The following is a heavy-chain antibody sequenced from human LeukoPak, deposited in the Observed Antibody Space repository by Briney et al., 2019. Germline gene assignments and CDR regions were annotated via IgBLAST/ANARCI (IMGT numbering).Heavy chain of an antibody. J-gene: IGHJ4*02. CDR3: ARDLRGYFDY. V-gene: IGHV3-23*01. Sequence: QSGGSLRLSCAASGFIFSSYAMSWVRQAPGKGLEWVSSLSGSGISTYYADSVKGRFTISRDNSKNTLYLQMNSLRAEDTAVYYCARDLRGYFDYWGQGTLVTVSS. CDR1: GFIFSSYA. D-gene: IGHD3-10*01. CDR2: LSGSGIST.